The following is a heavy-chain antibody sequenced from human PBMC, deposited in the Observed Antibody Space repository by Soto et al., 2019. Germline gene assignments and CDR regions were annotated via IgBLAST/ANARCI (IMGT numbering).Heavy chain of an antibody. CDR2: IYHSGTT. CDR3: ATVIPAARYFAY. V-gene: IGHV4-30-2*01. CDR1: GGSIGNDDYS. Sequence: SETLSLTCTVSGGSIGNDDYSWSWVRQPPGKGLEWIGYIYHSGTTYYNPSLSSRVTISVDGSNNQFSLKLTSMTAADTAVYYCATVIPAARYFAYWGQGILVTVSS. D-gene: IGHD2-2*01. J-gene: IGHJ4*02.